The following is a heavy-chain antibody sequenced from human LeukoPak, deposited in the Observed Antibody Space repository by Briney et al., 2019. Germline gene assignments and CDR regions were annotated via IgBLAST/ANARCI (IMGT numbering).Heavy chain of an antibody. CDR3: ARRGVTTVTLFDP. CDR2: IYHSGST. J-gene: IGHJ5*02. Sequence: SETLSLTCTVSGYSISSGYYWGWIRQPPGKGLEWIGSIYHSGSTYYNPSLKSRVTISVDTSKNQFSLKLSSVTAADTAVYYCARRGVTTVTLFDPWGQGTLVTVSS. V-gene: IGHV4-38-2*02. CDR1: GYSISSGYY. D-gene: IGHD4-17*01.